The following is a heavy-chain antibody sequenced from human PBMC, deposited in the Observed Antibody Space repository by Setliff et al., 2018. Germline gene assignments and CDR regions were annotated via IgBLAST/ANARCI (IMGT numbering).Heavy chain of an antibody. D-gene: IGHD3-16*01. CDR3: ARPHGGDYAFDI. CDR1: GGSFDTYY. J-gene: IGHJ3*02. Sequence: SSETLSLTCNVYGGSFDTYYWSWIRQPPGKGLEWFGEINQSGSGDYNPSFKGRVTISVDTSKKQFSLTLTSVTAADTALYYCARPHGGDYAFDIWGQGRMVTVSS. CDR2: INQSGSG. V-gene: IGHV4-34*01.